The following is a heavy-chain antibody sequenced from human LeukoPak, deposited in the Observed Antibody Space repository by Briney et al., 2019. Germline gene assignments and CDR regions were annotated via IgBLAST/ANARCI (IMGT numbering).Heavy chain of an antibody. CDR1: GFTFSSYG. V-gene: IGHV3-23*01. CDR2: ISGSGGST. Sequence: GGSLRLSCAASGFTFSSYGMSWVRQAPGKGLEWVSGISGSGGSTNYADSVKGRFTISRDNSKNTLYLQMNSLRAEDTAVYYCAKCILTGYYKGYMDVWGKGATVTISS. D-gene: IGHD3-9*01. J-gene: IGHJ6*03. CDR3: AKCILTGYYKGYMDV.